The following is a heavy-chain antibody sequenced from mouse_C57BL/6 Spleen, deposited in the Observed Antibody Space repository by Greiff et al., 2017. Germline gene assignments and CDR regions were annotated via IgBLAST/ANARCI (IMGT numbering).Heavy chain of an antibody. Sequence: QVQLQQPGAELVRPGSSVKLSCKASGYTFTSYWMHWVKQRPIQGLEWIGNIDPSDSETHYNQKFKDKATLTVDKSYSTAYMQLSRLTSDDSAVYYCARYGYDVPYCDYWGQGTTRTVSS. CDR2: IDPSDSET. CDR1: GYTFTSYW. D-gene: IGHD2-2*01. V-gene: IGHV1-52*01. CDR3: ARYGYDVPYCDY. J-gene: IGHJ2*01.